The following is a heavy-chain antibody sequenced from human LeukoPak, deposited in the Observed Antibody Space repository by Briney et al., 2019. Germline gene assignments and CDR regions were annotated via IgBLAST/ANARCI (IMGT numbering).Heavy chain of an antibody. CDR1: GFTFSSYS. D-gene: IGHD2-2*01. Sequence: GRSLRLSCAASGFTFSSYSMNWVRQAPGKGLEWVSSISSSSSYIYYADSVKGRFTISRDNAKNSLYLQMNSLRAEDTAVYYCARASYRARDIVVVPAWGQGTLVTVSS. J-gene: IGHJ5*02. CDR3: ARASYRARDIVVVPA. CDR2: ISSSSSYI. V-gene: IGHV3-21*01.